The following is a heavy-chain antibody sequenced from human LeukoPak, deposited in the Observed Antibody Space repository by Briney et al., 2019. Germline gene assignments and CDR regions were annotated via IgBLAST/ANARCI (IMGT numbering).Heavy chain of an antibody. Sequence: GGSLRLSCAASGFTFGLYSMTWVRQAPGKGLEWVSLIDSNSNFMNYADSVKGRFTISRDNAKKSLYLQMDSLRAEDTAVYYCAKDRHYSSSWYGAGDYWGQGTLVTVSS. J-gene: IGHJ4*02. CDR3: AKDRHYSSSWYGAGDY. D-gene: IGHD6-13*01. V-gene: IGHV3-21*04. CDR2: IDSNSNFM. CDR1: GFTFGLYS.